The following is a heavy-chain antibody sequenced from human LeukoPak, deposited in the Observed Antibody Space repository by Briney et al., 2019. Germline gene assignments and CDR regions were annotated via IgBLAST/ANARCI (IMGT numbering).Heavy chain of an antibody. CDR2: INPSDGTT. CDR3: ARGPTDMDFDY. CDR1: GSTFTKSDY. V-gene: IGHV1-46*01. J-gene: IGHJ4*02. Sequence: GASVKVSCKSSGSTFTKSDYINWVRQAPGQGLEWMGIINPSDGTTFYAQKFQGRVTLTRDTSTNTVFMELSSLRSDDTAVFYCARGPTDMDFDYWGQGSLVTVSS.